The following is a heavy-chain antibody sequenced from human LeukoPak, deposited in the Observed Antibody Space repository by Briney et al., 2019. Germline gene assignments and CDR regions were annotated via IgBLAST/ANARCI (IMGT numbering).Heavy chain of an antibody. Sequence: GGSLRLACAAAGSTFSSYSMNCVRQAPGKGLEWVSSISSSSSYIYYAGSVKGRFTISRDNAKNSLYLQMNSLRAEDTAVYYCARDGHYYYGMDVWGQGTKVTVSS. V-gene: IGHV3-21*01. J-gene: IGHJ6*02. CDR3: ARDGHYYYGMDV. CDR2: ISSSSSYI. CDR1: GSTFSSYS.